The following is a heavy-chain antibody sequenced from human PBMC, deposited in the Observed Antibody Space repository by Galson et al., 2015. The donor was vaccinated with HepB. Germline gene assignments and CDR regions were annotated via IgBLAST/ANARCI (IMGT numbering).Heavy chain of an antibody. Sequence: SLRLSCAASGFTFRTDWMHWVRQAPGRGLVWVSRINSDGSLITYADSVKGRFTISRDNANNRLYLQMNSLRVEDTAVYYCARSVGGGPGYWGRGTLVTVSS. V-gene: IGHV3-74*03. CDR3: ARSVGGGPGY. CDR1: GFTFRTDW. CDR2: INSDGSLI. D-gene: IGHD1-26*01. J-gene: IGHJ4*02.